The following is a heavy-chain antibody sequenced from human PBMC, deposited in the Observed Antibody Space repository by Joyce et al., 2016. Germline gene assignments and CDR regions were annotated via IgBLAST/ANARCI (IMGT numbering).Heavy chain of an antibody. CDR3: VREVTGYYGAY. J-gene: IGHJ4*02. V-gene: IGHV3-30*04. CDR2: ISYEATYK. Sequence: QVQLVESGGGVVQPGGSLRLSCAASGFSFSVFALHWVRQATGKGLEWVSLISYEATYKYYADSVKCRFTVSRDSSTNTLSLQMNNLRTEDTAVYYCVREVTGYYGAYWGQGTLVTVSS. D-gene: IGHD3-9*01. CDR1: GFSFSVFA.